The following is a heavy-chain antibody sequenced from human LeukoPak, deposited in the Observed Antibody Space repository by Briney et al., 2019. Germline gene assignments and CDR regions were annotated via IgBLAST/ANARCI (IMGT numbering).Heavy chain of an antibody. V-gene: IGHV4-31*03. Sequence: SQTLSLTCTVSGGSISSGGYYWSWIRQHPGKGLEWIGYIYYSGSTYYNPSLKSRVTISVDTSKNQFSLKLSSVTAADTAVYYCVRDSVLGDERAFDIWGQGTMVTVSS. CDR1: GGSISSGGYY. D-gene: IGHD2-8*02. J-gene: IGHJ3*02. CDR3: VRDSVLGDERAFDI. CDR2: IYYSGST.